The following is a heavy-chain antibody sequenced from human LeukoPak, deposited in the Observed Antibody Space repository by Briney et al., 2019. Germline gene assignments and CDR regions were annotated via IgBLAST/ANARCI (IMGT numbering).Heavy chain of an antibody. J-gene: IGHJ4*02. CDR3: AKVRWDNSGWYYLDN. V-gene: IGHV3-23*01. Sequence: SGGSLRLSCAASGFTFSSYGMSWVRQAPGKGLEWVSAISGSGGSTYYADSVKGRFTISRDNSKNTLYLQMNSLTDEDTAVYYCAKVRWDNSGWYYLDNWGQGTLVTVSS. D-gene: IGHD6-19*01. CDR1: GFTFSSYG. CDR2: ISGSGGST.